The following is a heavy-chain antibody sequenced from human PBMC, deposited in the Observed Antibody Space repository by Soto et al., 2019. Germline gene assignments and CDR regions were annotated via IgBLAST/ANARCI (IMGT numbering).Heavy chain of an antibody. Sequence: SETLSLTCSVSGVSLTSGTYYWSWIRQHPGKGLEWIGYIFYSGSTDYNPSLKSRVNISVDTSKNQFSLKLSSVTAADTAVYYCASTEDFFDFWGQGTLVTVSS. V-gene: IGHV4-31*03. CDR3: ASTEDFFDF. CDR1: GVSLTSGTYY. J-gene: IGHJ4*02. CDR2: IFYSGST.